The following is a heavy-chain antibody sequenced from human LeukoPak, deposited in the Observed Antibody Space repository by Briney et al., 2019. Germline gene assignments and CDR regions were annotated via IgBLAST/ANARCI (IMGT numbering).Heavy chain of an antibody. CDR1: GFTFSSYS. D-gene: IGHD3-22*01. Sequence: NPGGSLRLSCAASGFTFSSYSMNWVRQAPGKGLEWVSSISSSSSYIYYADSVKGRFTISRDNAKSSLYLQMNSLRAEDTAVYYCARTSYYYDSSGHIDAFDIWGQGTMVTVSS. CDR3: ARTSYYYDSSGHIDAFDI. V-gene: IGHV3-21*01. J-gene: IGHJ3*02. CDR2: ISSSSSYI.